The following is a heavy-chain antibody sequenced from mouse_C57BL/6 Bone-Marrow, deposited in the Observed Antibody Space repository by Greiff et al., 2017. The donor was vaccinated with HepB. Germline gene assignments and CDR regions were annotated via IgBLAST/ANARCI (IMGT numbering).Heavy chain of an antibody. D-gene: IGHD3-3*01. J-gene: IGHJ2*01. CDR2: IYPGDGDT. CDR1: GYAFSSSW. CDR3: ASEGSFDY. V-gene: IGHV1-82*01. Sequence: VKLQESGPELVKPGASVKISCKASGYAFSSSWMNWVKQRPGKGLEWIGRIYPGDGDTNYNGKFKGKATLTADKSSSTAYMQLSSLTSEDSAVYFCASEGSFDYWGQGTTLTVSS.